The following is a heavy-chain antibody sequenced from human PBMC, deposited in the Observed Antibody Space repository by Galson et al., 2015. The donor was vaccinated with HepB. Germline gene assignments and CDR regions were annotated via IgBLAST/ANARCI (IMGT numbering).Heavy chain of an antibody. D-gene: IGHD2-2*01. V-gene: IGHV3-33*01. CDR2: IWYDGSNK. J-gene: IGHJ6*03. CDR3: ARDSKGYCSSTSCPRYMDV. Sequence: SLRLSCAASGFTFSSYGMHWVRQAPGKGLEWVAVIWYDGSNKYYADSVKGRFTISRDNSKNTLSLQMNSLRAEDTAVYYCARDSKGYCSSTSCPRYMDVWAKGPRSPSP. CDR1: GFTFSSYG.